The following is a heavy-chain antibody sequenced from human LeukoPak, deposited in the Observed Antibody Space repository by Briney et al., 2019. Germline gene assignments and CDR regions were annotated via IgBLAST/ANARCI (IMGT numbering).Heavy chain of an antibody. Sequence: PGGSLRLSCAASGFTFSSHWMNWVRQAPGKGLEWVSYISTTSSTIYYADSVKGRFTISRDNDRNSVSLQMNSLRAEDTAVYYCARDSTIMVIWSSNWFDSWGQGTLVTVSS. J-gene: IGHJ5*01. CDR3: ARDSTIMVIWSSNWFDS. CDR2: ISTTSSTI. CDR1: GFTFSSHW. D-gene: IGHD5-18*01. V-gene: IGHV3-48*04.